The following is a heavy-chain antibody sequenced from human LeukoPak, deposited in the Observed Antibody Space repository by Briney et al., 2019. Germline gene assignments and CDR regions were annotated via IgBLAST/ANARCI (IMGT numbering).Heavy chain of an antibody. J-gene: IGHJ4*02. Sequence: GGSLRLSCAASGFAFKSYSMYWVRQGPGKGLEWVASISDAGFSINYADSVKGRFTISRDNSKNILYLQMNNLRAEDTAVYYCAKKMGTYRAFDYWGQGSLVTVSS. CDR2: ISDAGFSI. V-gene: IGHV3-23*01. D-gene: IGHD3-16*02. CDR1: GFAFKSYS. CDR3: AKKMGTYRAFDY.